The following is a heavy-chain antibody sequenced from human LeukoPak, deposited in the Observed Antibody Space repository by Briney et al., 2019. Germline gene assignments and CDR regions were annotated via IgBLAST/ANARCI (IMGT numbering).Heavy chain of an antibody. CDR3: ARRYCSGGTCYFFDS. D-gene: IGHD2-15*01. J-gene: IGHJ4*02. CDR2: IYPHDSDT. CDR1: GYSFTSNW. V-gene: IGHV5-51*01. Sequence: GESLKISCKGSGYSFTSNWIGWVRQMPGKGLEWMGIIYPHDSDTRYSPSFQGQVTISADKSISTAYLQWSSLQASDTAMYYCARRYCSGGTCYFFDSWGQGTLVTVSS.